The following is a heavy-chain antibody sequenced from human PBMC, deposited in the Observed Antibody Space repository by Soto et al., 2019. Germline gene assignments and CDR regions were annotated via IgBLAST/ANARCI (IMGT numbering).Heavy chain of an antibody. Sequence: QVQLVQSGAAVKKPGSSLKVSCKASGGTFSAYTISWVRQAPGQRLEWMGRTIPVLGITHYAQRFQGRVTITADKSTRTVYMELTSLRSEDTAVYYCARGSGSYYVSAYCLDFWDQGMLVTVSS. V-gene: IGHV1-69*02. CDR2: TIPVLGIT. D-gene: IGHD1-26*01. CDR3: ARGSGSYYVSAYCLDF. J-gene: IGHJ4*02. CDR1: GGTFSAYT.